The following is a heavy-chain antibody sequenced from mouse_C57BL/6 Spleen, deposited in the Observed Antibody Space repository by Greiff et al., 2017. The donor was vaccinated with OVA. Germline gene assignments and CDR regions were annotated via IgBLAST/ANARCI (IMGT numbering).Heavy chain of an antibody. CDR2: INPYNGGT. CDR1: GYTFTDYY. V-gene: IGHV1-19*01. J-gene: IGHJ2*01. CDR3: ARWDYYGSLYYFDY. Sequence: VQLQQSGPVLVKPGASVKMSCKASGYTFTDYYMNWVKQSHGKSLEWIGVINPYNGGTSYNQKFKGKATLTVDKSSSTAYMELNSLTSEDSAVYYCARWDYYGSLYYFDYWGQGTTLTVSS. D-gene: IGHD1-1*01.